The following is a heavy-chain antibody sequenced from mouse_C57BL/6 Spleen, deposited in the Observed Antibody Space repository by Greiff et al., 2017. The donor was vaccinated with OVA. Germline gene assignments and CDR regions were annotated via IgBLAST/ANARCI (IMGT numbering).Heavy chain of an antibody. V-gene: IGHV8-12*01. Sequence: QVTLKVCGPGILQSSQSLSLSCSFSGFSLSTSGMGVSWIRQPSGMGLVWLAHIYWDDDKRYNPSLKSRRTIAKATSRNQGFLKMTSVDTADTDTDYCARDSNYGAMDYWGQGTSVTVSS. CDR3: ARDSNYGAMDY. CDR2: IYWDDDK. D-gene: IGHD2-5*01. J-gene: IGHJ4*01. CDR1: GFSLSTSGMG.